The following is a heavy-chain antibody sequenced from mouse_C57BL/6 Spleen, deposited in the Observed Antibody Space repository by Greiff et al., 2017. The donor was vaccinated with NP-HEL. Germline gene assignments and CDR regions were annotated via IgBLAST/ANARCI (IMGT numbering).Heavy chain of an antibody. CDR2: INPNYGTT. J-gene: IGHJ2*01. V-gene: IGHV1-39*01. Sequence: EVQLQQSGPELVKPGTSVKISCKASGYSFTDYNMNWVKQSNGKSLEWIGVINPNYGTTSYNQKFKGKATLTVDQSSSTAYMQLNSLTSEDSAVYYCAREAETAQATDFDYWGQGTTLTVSS. CDR3: AREAETAQATDFDY. CDR1: GYSFTDYN. D-gene: IGHD3-2*02.